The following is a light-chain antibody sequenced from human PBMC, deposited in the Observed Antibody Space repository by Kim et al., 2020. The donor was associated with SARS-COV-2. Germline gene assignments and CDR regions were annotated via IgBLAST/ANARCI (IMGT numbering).Light chain of an antibody. CDR2: ASS. CDR1: QDIRYD. CDR3: IQDNKYPPT. Sequence: AVQMTQSPSSLSASVGDRVTITCRASQDIRYDLGWYQQKEGKAPKPLIYASSTLQGGVPSRFSGSGSGTDFTLTISSLQPEDFATYFCIQDNKYPPTFGQGTKVDIK. V-gene: IGKV1-6*01. J-gene: IGKJ1*01.